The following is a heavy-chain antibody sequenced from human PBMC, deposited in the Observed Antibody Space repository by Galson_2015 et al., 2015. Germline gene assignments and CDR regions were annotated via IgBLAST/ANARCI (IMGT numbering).Heavy chain of an antibody. CDR1: GFIFRNYW. V-gene: IGHV3-7*03. Sequence: SLRLSCAASGFIFRNYWMVWVRQTPEKGLEWVAKIRYDGSQTFYVDSVKGRFTISRDNAENSLYLQMNSLGADDTAVYYCARDANRGGEFDYWGQGALVTASS. J-gene: IGHJ4*02. CDR3: ARDANRGGEFDY. CDR2: IRYDGSQT. D-gene: IGHD1-14*01.